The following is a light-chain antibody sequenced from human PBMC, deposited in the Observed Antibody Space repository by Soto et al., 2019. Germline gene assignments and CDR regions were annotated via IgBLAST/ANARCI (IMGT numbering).Light chain of an antibody. CDR1: QSVSSNY. J-gene: IGKJ1*01. V-gene: IGKV3-20*01. CDR2: GAS. Sequence: EIVFTQSPGTLSFPPGERATLSCRASQSVSSNYLAWYQQKPGQAPRLLIYGASSRATGIPDRFSGSGSGTDFTLTISRLEPEDFAVYYCQQYGNSPQTFGQGTKV. CDR3: QQYGNSPQT.